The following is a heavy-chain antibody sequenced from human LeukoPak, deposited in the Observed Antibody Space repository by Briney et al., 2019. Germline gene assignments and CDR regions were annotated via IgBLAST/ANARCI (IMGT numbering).Heavy chain of an antibody. CDR2: ISSSSSYI. Sequence: GGSLRLSCAASGLTFSSYSMNWVRQAPGKGLGWVSSISSSSSYIYYADSVKGRFTISRDNAKNSLYLQMNSLRAEDTAVYYCARHRYYYDSSGSPHFVYWGQGTLATVSS. CDR1: GLTFSSYS. CDR3: ARHRYYYDSSGSPHFVY. V-gene: IGHV3-21*01. J-gene: IGHJ4*02. D-gene: IGHD3-22*01.